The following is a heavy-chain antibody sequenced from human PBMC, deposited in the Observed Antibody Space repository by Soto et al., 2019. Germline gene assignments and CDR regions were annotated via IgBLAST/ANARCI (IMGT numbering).Heavy chain of an antibody. V-gene: IGHV1-18*01. CDR3: ARDGHGGGELSFSGWFDP. CDR2: ISAYNGNT. CDR1: GYTFTSYG. Sequence: QVQLVQSGAEVKKPGAPVKVSCKASGYTFTSYGISWVRQAPGQGLEWMGWISAYNGNTNYAQKLQGRVTMTTDTSTSTAYMELRSLRSDDTAVYYCARDGHGGGELSFSGWFDPWGQGTLVTVSS. J-gene: IGHJ5*02. D-gene: IGHD3-16*02.